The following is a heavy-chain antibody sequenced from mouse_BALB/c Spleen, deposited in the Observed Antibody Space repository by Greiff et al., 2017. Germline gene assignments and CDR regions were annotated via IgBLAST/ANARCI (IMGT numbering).Heavy chain of an antibody. J-gene: IGHJ3*01. D-gene: IGHD2-4*01. CDR3: TRELSDYDGSWFAY. CDR2: IRLKSNNYAT. Sequence: EVKVEESGGGLVQPGGSMKLSCVASGFTFSNYWMNWVRQSPEKGLEWVAEIRLKSNNYATHYAESVKGRFTISRDDSKSSVYLQMNNLRAEDTGIYYCTRELSDYDGSWFAYWGQGTLVTVSA. CDR1: GFTFSNYW. V-gene: IGHV6-6*02.